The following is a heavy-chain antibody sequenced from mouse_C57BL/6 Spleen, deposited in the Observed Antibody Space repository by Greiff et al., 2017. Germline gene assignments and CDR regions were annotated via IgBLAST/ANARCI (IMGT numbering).Heavy chain of an antibody. CDR3: ASSGYYGSSYGYFDV. J-gene: IGHJ1*03. CDR1: GYSITSGYY. CDR2: ISYDGSN. V-gene: IGHV3-6*01. D-gene: IGHD1-1*01. Sequence: ESGPGLVKPSQSLSLTCSVPGYSITSGYYWNWIRQFPGNKLEWVGYISYDGSNNYNPSLKNRISITRDTTKNQFFLKLNSVTTEDTATYYCASSGYYGSSYGYFDVWGTGTTVTVSS.